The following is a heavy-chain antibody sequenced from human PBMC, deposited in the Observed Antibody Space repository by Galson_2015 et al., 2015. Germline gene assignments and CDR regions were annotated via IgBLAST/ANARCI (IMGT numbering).Heavy chain of an antibody. J-gene: IGHJ4*02. CDR1: GYTFTSYG. D-gene: IGHD2-15*01. V-gene: IGHV1-18*01. CDR3: AVLRGYCSGGSCYYDY. CDR2: VSAYNGNT. Sequence: SVKVSCKASGYTFTSYGISWVRQAPGQGLEWMGWVSAYNGNTNYAQKLQGRVTMTTDTSTSTAYMELRSLRSDDTAVYYCAVLRGYCSGGSCYYDYWGQGTLVTVSS.